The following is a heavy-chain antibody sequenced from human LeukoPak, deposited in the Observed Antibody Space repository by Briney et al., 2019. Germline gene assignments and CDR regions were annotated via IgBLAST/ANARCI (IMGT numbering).Heavy chain of an antibody. D-gene: IGHD2-2*01. Sequence: SETLSLTCTVSGYSISSGYYWGWIRQPPGKGLEWIGSIYHSGSTYYNPSLKSRVTISVDTSKNQFSLKLSSVTAADTAVYYCARQILVPAASGAFDIWGQGTMVTVSS. J-gene: IGHJ3*02. CDR3: ARQILVPAASGAFDI. CDR2: IYHSGST. V-gene: IGHV4-38-2*02. CDR1: GYSISSGYY.